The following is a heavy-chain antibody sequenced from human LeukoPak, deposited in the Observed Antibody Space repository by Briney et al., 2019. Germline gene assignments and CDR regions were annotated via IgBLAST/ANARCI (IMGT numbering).Heavy chain of an antibody. CDR3: ARDNSVGETAWWFDP. J-gene: IGHJ5*02. CDR2: INPSGSST. Sequence: ASVRVSCKASGYTFTGYYMHWVRQAPGQGLEWMGLINPSGSSTTYAQKFQGRVTMTRDMFTSTNYMELTSLTSDDTAVYYCARDNSVGETAWWFDPWGQGTLVTVSS. D-gene: IGHD1-26*01. CDR1: GYTFTGYY. V-gene: IGHV1-46*01.